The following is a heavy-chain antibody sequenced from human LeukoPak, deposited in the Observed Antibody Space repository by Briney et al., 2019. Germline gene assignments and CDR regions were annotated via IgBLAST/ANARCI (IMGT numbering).Heavy chain of an antibody. CDR2: IYYSGST. J-gene: IGHJ4*02. V-gene: IGHV4-39*01. Sequence: SETLSLTCTVSGGSISSSSYYWGRIRQPPGKGLEWIGSIYYSGSTYYNPSLKSRVTISVDTSKNQFSLKLSSVTAADTAVYYCARHSHYYDSSGYYYGVYTIDYWGQGTLVTVSS. CDR3: ARHSHYYDSSGYYYGVYTIDY. D-gene: IGHD3-22*01. CDR1: GGSISSSSYY.